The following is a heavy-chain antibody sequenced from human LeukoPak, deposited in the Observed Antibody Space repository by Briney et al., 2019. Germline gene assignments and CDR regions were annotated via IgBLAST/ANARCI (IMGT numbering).Heavy chain of an antibody. D-gene: IGHD6-19*01. CDR2: INSDGSSP. J-gene: IGHJ6*02. Sequence: GGSLRLSCAASGFTFSTYWMHWVRQAPGKGLVWDSCINSDGSSPSYADSVKGRFTISRDNAKNTVYLQMNSLRAEDTAAYYCARWGSSGWYPMDVWGQGTTVTVSS. V-gene: IGHV3-74*01. CDR1: GFTFSTYW. CDR3: ARWGSSGWYPMDV.